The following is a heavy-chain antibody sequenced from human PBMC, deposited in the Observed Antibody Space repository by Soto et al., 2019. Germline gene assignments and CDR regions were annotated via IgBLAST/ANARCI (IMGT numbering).Heavy chain of an antibody. D-gene: IGHD6-19*01. CDR2: ISGSGGST. V-gene: IGHV3-23*01. Sequence: EVQLLESGGSLVQPGGSLRLSCAASVFTFSSYAMSWVRQAPGKGLEWVSVISGSGGSTYYADSVKGRFTISRDNSKNTLYLQMNSLRAEDTAVYYCARRTSGWYLDYWGQGTLVTVSS. CDR3: ARRTSGWYLDY. CDR1: VFTFSSYA. J-gene: IGHJ4*02.